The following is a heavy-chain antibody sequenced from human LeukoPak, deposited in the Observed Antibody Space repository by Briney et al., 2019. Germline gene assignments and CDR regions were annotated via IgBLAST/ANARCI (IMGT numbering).Heavy chain of an antibody. J-gene: IGHJ4*02. Sequence: GGSLRLSCAVSGFTFSSYWMHWVRQAPGKGLVWVSPIRTDESSTTYADSVKGRFTISRDNAKNTLYLQMNSLRAEDTAVYYCARERFGHAYYWGQGTLVTVSS. CDR1: GFTFSSYW. D-gene: IGHD3-10*01. CDR2: IRTDESST. V-gene: IGHV3-74*01. CDR3: ARERFGHAYY.